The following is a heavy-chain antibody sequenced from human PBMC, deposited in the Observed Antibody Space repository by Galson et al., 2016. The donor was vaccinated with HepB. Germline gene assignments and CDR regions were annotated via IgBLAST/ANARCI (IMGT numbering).Heavy chain of an antibody. J-gene: IGHJ6*02. V-gene: IGHV1-18*01. CDR2: ISGYSGNT. CDR1: GYTFSNYG. D-gene: IGHD3-16*02. Sequence: SVKVSCKASGYTFSNYGITWVRQAPGQGPEWMGWISGYSGNTKYAQKFQGRVNMTTDTSTTTAYMELRSLRSDDPAVYYCTRVPNYDYVWGSYRYGYYHRMDVWGQGTTVTVSS. CDR3: TRVPNYDYVWGSYRYGYYHRMDV.